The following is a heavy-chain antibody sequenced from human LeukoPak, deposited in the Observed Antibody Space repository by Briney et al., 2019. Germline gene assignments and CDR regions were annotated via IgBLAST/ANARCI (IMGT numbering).Heavy chain of an antibody. Sequence: GGSLRLSCAASGFTFSIHWMHWVRQAPGKGPVWVAHINSDGSSTTYADSVKGRFIISRDNAGNTLYLQMNSLRAEDTAVYYCARDPEGYCSSTSCFIDYWGQGTLVTVSS. D-gene: IGHD2-2*01. J-gene: IGHJ4*02. CDR2: INSDGSST. V-gene: IGHV3-74*03. CDR3: ARDPEGYCSSTSCFIDY. CDR1: GFTFSIHW.